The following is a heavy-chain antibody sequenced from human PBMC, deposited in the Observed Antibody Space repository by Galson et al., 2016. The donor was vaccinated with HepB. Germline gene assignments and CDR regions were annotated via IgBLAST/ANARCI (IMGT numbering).Heavy chain of an antibody. CDR2: ITGSGNKT. V-gene: IGHV3-23*01. CDR1: GFAFSNYS. D-gene: IGHD5-12*01. J-gene: IGHJ4*02. Sequence: SLRLSCAASGFAFSNYSMGWVRQAPGKGLEWVSEITGSGNKTYYADSVKGRFTISRDNSKNTLFVQMSSLRAEDTAVCYCAELGLTVATFHYWGQGTLVTVSS. CDR3: AELGLTVATFHY.